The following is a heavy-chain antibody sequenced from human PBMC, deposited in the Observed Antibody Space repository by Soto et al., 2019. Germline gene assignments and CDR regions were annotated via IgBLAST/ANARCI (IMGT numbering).Heavy chain of an antibody. D-gene: IGHD6-13*01. J-gene: IGHJ4*02. CDR1: GYTFTSYG. CDR3: ARVIAAAADFDD. CDR2: ISAYNGNT. V-gene: IGHV1-18*01. Sequence: QVQLVQSGAEVKKPGASVKVSCKASGYTFTSYGISWVRQAPGQGLEWMGWISAYNGNTNYAQKLQGRVTMTPDTTTNTAYMEMRNLRSDDTAVYYCARVIAAAADFDDWGQGTLVTVSS.